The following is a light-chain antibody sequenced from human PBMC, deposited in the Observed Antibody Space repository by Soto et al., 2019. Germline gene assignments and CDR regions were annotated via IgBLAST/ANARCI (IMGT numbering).Light chain of an antibody. J-gene: IGKJ2*01. CDR1: QSVSSN. Sequence: EIVMTQSPATLSVSPGERATVSCRASQSVSSNLAWYQQKPGQAPRLLIYGASTRATGIPARFSGSGSGTEFTLPICSLQSEDFAVYYCQQYNNWPPKYTFGQGTKLEIK. V-gene: IGKV3-15*01. CDR3: QQYNNWPPKYT. CDR2: GAS.